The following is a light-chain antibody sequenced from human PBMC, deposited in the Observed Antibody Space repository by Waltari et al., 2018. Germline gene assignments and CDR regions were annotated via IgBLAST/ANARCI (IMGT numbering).Light chain of an antibody. V-gene: IGKV4-1*01. CDR1: QSVLYTSNNKNY. CDR2: WAS. Sequence: DIVMTQSPDSLAVSLCERATINCKSSQSVLYTSNNKNYLAWYQQKPGQPPKLLFYWASTQESGVPDRFSGSGSGTDFTLTISGLQAEDVAVYYCQQYYSPPWTFGQGTKVEIK. J-gene: IGKJ1*01. CDR3: QQYYSPPWT.